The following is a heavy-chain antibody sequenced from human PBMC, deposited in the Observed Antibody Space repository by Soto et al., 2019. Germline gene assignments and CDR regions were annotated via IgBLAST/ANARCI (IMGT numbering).Heavy chain of an antibody. CDR3: ARAAEDVVVPAAMYGSDYYYMDV. CDR1: GFTFSDYY. Sequence: QVQLVESGGGLVKPGGSLRLSCAASGFTFSDYYMSWIRQAPGKGLEWVSYISSSGSTIYYADSVKGRFTISRDNAKTSLYLQMNSLRAEDTAVYYCARAAEDVVVPAAMYGSDYYYMDVWGKGTTVTVSS. D-gene: IGHD2-2*01. CDR2: ISSSGSTI. V-gene: IGHV3-11*01. J-gene: IGHJ6*03.